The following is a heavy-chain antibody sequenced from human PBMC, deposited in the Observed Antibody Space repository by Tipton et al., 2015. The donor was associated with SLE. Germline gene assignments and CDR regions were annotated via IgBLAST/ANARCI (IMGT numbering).Heavy chain of an antibody. J-gene: IGHJ3*02. Sequence: GLVKPSETLSLTCTVSGGSISSYYWSWIRQPAGKGLEWIGRIYTSGSTNYNPSLKSRVTISVDMSENQFSLKLSSVTAADTAVYYCATPWAKLGIRAFDIWGQGTMVTVSS. CDR3: ATPWAKLGIRAFDI. D-gene: IGHD7-27*01. CDR2: IYTSGST. V-gene: IGHV4-4*07. CDR1: GGSISSYY.